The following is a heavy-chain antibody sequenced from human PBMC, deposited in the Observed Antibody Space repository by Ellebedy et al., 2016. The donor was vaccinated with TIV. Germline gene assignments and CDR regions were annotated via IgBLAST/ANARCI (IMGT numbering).Heavy chain of an antibody. J-gene: IGHJ2*01. V-gene: IGHV3-48*04. CDR2: ISGSSSTI. CDR3: ARDQTSSYWYFDL. D-gene: IGHD6-6*01. Sequence: GGSLRLXXAASGFTFSSYSMNWVRQVPGKGLEWVSYISGSSSTIYYADSVKGRFTISRDNAKNSLYLQMNSLRAEDTAVYYCARDQTSSYWYFDLWGRGTLVTVSS. CDR1: GFTFSSYS.